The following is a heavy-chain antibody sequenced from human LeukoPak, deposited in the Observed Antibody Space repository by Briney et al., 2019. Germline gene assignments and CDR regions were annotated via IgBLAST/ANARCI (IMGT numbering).Heavy chain of an antibody. D-gene: IGHD5-12*01. J-gene: IGHJ4*02. Sequence: GGSLRLSCAASGFTLSSYGMHWVRQAPGKGLEWVAVISYDGSNKYYVDSVKDRFTISKDNSKNTLYLQMNSLRAEDTALYYCAKGHSGYDPGLYDYWGQGTLVTVSS. CDR1: GFTLSSYG. V-gene: IGHV3-30*18. CDR2: ISYDGSNK. CDR3: AKGHSGYDPGLYDY.